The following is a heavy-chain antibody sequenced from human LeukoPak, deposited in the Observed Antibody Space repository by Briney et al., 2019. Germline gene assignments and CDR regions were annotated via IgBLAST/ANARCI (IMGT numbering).Heavy chain of an antibody. V-gene: IGHV4-61*01. Sequence: KPSETLSLTCTVSGGSFSSGSYYWSWIRQPPGKGLDWLGYIYYSGSTNYNPSLKSGVTISVNTSKNQFSLKLSSVTAADTDVFYCARVASGYDVFDIWGQGTMVTVSS. CDR2: IYYSGST. D-gene: IGHD3-3*01. CDR1: GGSFSSGSYY. J-gene: IGHJ3*02. CDR3: ARVASGYDVFDI.